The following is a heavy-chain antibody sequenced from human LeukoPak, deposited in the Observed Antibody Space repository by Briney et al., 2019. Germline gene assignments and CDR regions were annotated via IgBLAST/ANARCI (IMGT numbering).Heavy chain of an antibody. Sequence: GGSLRLSCAAYGFTFNSYAMSSVRQAPGKGQEWVSVISVRGGSTYSADSVKGRFTISRDNSKNTLYLQMNSMRAEDTAVYYCAKNSGEYYLYRYMDDWGKGTTVTVSS. CDR1: GFTFNSYA. CDR2: ISVRGGST. CDR3: AKNSGEYYLYRYMDD. J-gene: IGHJ6*03. V-gene: IGHV3-23*01. D-gene: IGHD2/OR15-2a*01.